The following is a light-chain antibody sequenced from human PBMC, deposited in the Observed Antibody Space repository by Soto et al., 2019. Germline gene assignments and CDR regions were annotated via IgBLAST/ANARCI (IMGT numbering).Light chain of an antibody. CDR2: YYSDSDK. V-gene: IGLV5-37*01. CDR3: MIWPSNAVV. J-gene: IGLJ2*01. Sequence: QSVLNQPPSSSASPGESARLTCTLPSDINVGSYNIYWYQQKPGSPPRYLLYYYSDSDKGQGSGVPSRFSGSKDASANTGILLISGLQSEDEADYYCMIWPSNAVVFGGGTKLTV. CDR1: SDINVGSYN.